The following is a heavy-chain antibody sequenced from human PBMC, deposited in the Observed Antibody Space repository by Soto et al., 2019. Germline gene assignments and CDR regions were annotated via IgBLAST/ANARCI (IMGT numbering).Heavy chain of an antibody. CDR3: ATSDYSYYYYYYGMDV. D-gene: IGHD2-21*01. Sequence: PGESLKISCKGSGYSFTSYWISWVRQMPGKGLEWMGRIDPSDSYTNYSPSFQGHVTISADKSISTAYLQWSSLKASDTAMYYCATSDYSYYYYYYGMDVWGQGTTVTVSS. CDR2: IDPSDSYT. J-gene: IGHJ6*02. CDR1: GYSFTSYW. V-gene: IGHV5-10-1*01.